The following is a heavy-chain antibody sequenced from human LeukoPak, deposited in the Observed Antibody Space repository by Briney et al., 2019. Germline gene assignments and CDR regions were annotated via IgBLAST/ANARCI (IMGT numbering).Heavy chain of an antibody. Sequence: PGGSLRLSCAASGFTFSSYAMSWVRQAPGKGLEWVSAISGGGGGTYYADSVKGRFTISRDNSKNTLYLQMNSLRAEDTAVYYCAKVYYDSRVAHFDYWGQGTLVTVSS. CDR1: GFTFSSYA. J-gene: IGHJ4*02. CDR3: AKVYYDSRVAHFDY. V-gene: IGHV3-23*01. D-gene: IGHD3-16*01. CDR2: ISGGGGGT.